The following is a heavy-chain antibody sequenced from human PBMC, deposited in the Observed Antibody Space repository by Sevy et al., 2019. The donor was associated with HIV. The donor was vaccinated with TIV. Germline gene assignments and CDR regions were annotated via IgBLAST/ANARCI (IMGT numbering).Heavy chain of an antibody. J-gene: IGHJ4*02. CDR3: ARKYDSSGYFDY. CDR1: XFTFSNYA. V-gene: IGHV3-23*01. D-gene: IGHD3-22*01. Sequence: GGSLRLSCAASXFTFSNYAMNWVRQAPGKGLEWVSGISGSGGSGTKTNYADSVKGRFTISRDDSKNSLFLQLNSLRAEXTAXXXCARKYDSSGYFDYWGQGTLVTVSS. CDR2: ISGSGGSGTKT.